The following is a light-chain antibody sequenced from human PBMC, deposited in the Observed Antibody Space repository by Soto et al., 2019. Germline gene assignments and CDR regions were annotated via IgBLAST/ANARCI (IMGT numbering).Light chain of an antibody. Sequence: EIVLTQSPGTLSLSPGERATLSCRASQSVSSSYLAWYQQKPGQAPRLLIYGASSRATGIPDRFGGSGSGTDFTLTISRLEPEEFAVYYCQQYGSSPLTFGGGTKVEIK. CDR1: QSVSSSY. J-gene: IGKJ4*01. V-gene: IGKV3-20*01. CDR2: GAS. CDR3: QQYGSSPLT.